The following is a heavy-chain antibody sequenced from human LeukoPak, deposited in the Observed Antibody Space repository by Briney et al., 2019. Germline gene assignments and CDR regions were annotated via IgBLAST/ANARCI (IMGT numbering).Heavy chain of an antibody. D-gene: IGHD3-3*01. J-gene: IGHJ4*02. CDR2: IRSKAYGGTA. V-gene: IGHV3-49*03. CDR1: GFTFGDYA. Sequence: PGGSLRLSCTASGFTFGDYAMSWFRQAPGKGLEWVGFIRSKAYGGTAEYAASVKGRFTISRDDSKSIAYLQMNSLKTEDTAVYYCTRAITIFGVAEDGYFDYWGQGTLVTVSS. CDR3: TRAITIFGVAEDGYFDY.